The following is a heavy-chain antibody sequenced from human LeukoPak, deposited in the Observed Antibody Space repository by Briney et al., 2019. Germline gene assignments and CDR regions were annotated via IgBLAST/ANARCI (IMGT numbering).Heavy chain of an antibody. D-gene: IGHD6-19*01. CDR1: GFTFSSYG. Sequence: GRSLRLSCAASGFTFSSYGMHWVRQAPGKGLEWVAVISYDGSNKYYADSVKGRFTISRDNSKNTLYLQMNSLRAEDTAVYYCAKVTTPIAVAGGCTYWGQGTPVTVSS. J-gene: IGHJ4*02. CDR3: AKVTTPIAVAGGCTY. V-gene: IGHV3-30*18. CDR2: ISYDGSNK.